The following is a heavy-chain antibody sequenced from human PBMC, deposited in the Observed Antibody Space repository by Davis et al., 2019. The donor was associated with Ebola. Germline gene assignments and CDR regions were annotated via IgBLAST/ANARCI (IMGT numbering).Heavy chain of an antibody. CDR3: ARDNYFSY. CDR2: IYSGGIT. J-gene: IGHJ4*02. Sequence: GESLKISCAASGFPVSSNYMSWVRQAPGKGLEWVSVIYSGGITYHADSVKGRFTISRDNSKNTLYLQMSSLRAEDTAVYYCARDNYFSYWGQGTLVTVSS. CDR1: GFPVSSNY. V-gene: IGHV3-53*01.